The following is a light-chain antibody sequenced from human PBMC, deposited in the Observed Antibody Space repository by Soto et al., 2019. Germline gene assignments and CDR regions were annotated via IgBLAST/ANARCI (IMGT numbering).Light chain of an antibody. V-gene: IGLV6-57*01. CDR3: LSYASGTQV. CDR1: SGYIRSNY. J-gene: IGLJ3*02. Sequence: NFMLTQPQSVSESPGKTVTISCTRSSGYIRSNYVQWFQQRPGSSPTTVIYDDNRRPSGVPDRFSGSIDSSSNSASLTISGLKPVDEADYSCLSYASGTQVFGGGTKLT. CDR2: DDN.